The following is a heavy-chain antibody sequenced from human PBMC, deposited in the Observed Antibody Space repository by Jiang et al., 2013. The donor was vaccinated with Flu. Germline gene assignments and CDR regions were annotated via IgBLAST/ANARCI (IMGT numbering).Heavy chain of an antibody. Sequence: VKKPGASVKVSCKASGYTFTSYDINWVRQATGQGLEWMGWMNPNSGNTGYAQKFQGRVTMTRNTSISTAYMELSSLRSEDTAVYYCARAVVVAATFAPWGQGTLVTVSS. D-gene: IGHD2-15*01. V-gene: IGHV1-8*01. CDR3: ARAVVVAATFAP. CDR1: GYTFTSYD. J-gene: IGHJ5*02. CDR2: MNPNSGNT.